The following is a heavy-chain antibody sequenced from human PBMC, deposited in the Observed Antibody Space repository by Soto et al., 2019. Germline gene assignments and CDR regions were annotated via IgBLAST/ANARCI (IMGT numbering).Heavy chain of an antibody. CDR1: GFTFSGDW. V-gene: IGHV3-74*01. CDR2: INMDGSST. Sequence: EVQLVESGGGLVQPGGSLRLSCAASGFTFSGDWMHWVRQGAGKGLVWVSRINMDGSSTNYADSVKGRFTISRDNAKNTLYLQMNSLRVYDTAVYFCARGPRGLYHHYSWGQGALVTVSS. CDR3: ARGPRGLYHHYS. J-gene: IGHJ4*02. D-gene: IGHD2-2*01.